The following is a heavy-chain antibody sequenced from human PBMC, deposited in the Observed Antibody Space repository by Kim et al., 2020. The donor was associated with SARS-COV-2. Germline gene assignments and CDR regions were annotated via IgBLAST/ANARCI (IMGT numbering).Heavy chain of an antibody. CDR2: IGTAGDT. Sequence: GGSLRLSCAASGFTFSSYDMHWVRQATGKGLEWVSAIGTAGDTYYPGSVKGRFTISRENAKNSLYLQMNSLRAGDTAVYYCARGVGVRYFDGIPYYFDYWGQGTLVTVSS. CDR1: GFTFSSYD. J-gene: IGHJ4*02. D-gene: IGHD3-9*01. CDR3: ARGVGVRYFDGIPYYFDY. V-gene: IGHV3-13*01.